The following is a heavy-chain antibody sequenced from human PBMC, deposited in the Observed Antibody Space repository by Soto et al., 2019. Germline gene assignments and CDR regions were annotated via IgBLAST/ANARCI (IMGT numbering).Heavy chain of an antibody. Sequence: PGGSLRLSCAASGFTFITYAMTWVRQAPGKGLEWVSTINGGGTSTYYADSVKGRFTISRDNSKNTLFLQMSSLRVEDTAVYYCARDRLRLGELSLIGYFDYWGQGTLVTVSS. D-gene: IGHD3-16*02. CDR3: ARDRLRLGELSLIGYFDY. V-gene: IGHV3-23*01. CDR1: GFTFITYA. CDR2: INGGGTST. J-gene: IGHJ4*02.